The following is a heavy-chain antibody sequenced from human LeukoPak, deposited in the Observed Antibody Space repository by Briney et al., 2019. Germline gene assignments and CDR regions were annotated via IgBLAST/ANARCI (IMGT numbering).Heavy chain of an antibody. V-gene: IGHV4-38-2*02. CDR2: IYHSGST. D-gene: IGHD3-9*01. J-gene: IGHJ3*02. Sequence: SETLSLTCTVPGYSISSGYYWGWIRQPPGKGLEWIGSIYHSGSTYYNPSLKSRVTISVDTSKNQFSLKLSSVTAADTAVYYCARDYDILTGDDAFDIWGQGTMVAVSS. CDR3: ARDYDILTGDDAFDI. CDR1: GYSISSGYY.